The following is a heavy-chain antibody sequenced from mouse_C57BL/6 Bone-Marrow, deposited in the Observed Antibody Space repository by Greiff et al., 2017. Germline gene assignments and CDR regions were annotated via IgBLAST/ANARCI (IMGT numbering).Heavy chain of an antibody. CDR1: GFTFSDYG. Sequence: EVKLVESGGGLVKPGGSLKLSCAASGFTFSDYGMHWVRQAPEKGLEWVAYISRGSSTIYYADTVKGRFTISRDNAKNTLFLQMTSLRSEDTAMYYCARGYYGSKYYYAMDYWGQGTSVTVSS. J-gene: IGHJ4*01. CDR3: ARGYYGSKYYYAMDY. D-gene: IGHD1-1*01. CDR2: ISRGSSTI. V-gene: IGHV5-17*01.